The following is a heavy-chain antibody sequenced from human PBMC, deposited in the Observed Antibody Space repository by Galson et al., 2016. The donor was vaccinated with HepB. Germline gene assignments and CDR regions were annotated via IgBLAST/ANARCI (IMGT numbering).Heavy chain of an antibody. J-gene: IGHJ4*02. D-gene: IGHD3-22*01. CDR1: GFTFSNYA. CDR2: ISGSGGST. Sequence: SLRLSCAASGFTFSNYAMSWVRQAPGKGLEWVSVISGSGGSTNYADSVRGRFTTSRDNSKYTLYLQMNSLRAEDTAVYYCAKRDYYDSSGYPNRGGEFDYWGQGSLVTVSS. V-gene: IGHV3-23*01. CDR3: AKRDYYDSSGYPNRGGEFDY.